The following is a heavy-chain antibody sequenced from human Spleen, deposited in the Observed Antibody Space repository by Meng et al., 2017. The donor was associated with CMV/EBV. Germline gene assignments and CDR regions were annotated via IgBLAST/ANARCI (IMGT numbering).Heavy chain of an antibody. Sequence: LPRAGPGLVNPPEAQSFPCPVFGGSISSYYCSWIRQPAGKGLEWIGRIYTSGSTNYNPSLKSRVTMSVDTSKNQFSLKLSSVTAADTAVYYCARDQDLLWFGELFRWFDPWGQGTLVTVSS. CDR3: ARDQDLLWFGELFRWFDP. J-gene: IGHJ5*02. CDR2: IYTSGST. V-gene: IGHV4-4*07. D-gene: IGHD3-10*01. CDR1: GGSISSYY.